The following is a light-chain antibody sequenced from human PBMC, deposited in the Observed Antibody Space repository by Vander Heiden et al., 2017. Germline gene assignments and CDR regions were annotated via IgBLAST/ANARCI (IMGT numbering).Light chain of an antibody. CDR1: SSDVGGYNY. CDR3: CSYAGSYGV. V-gene: IGLV2-11*01. CDR2: DVS. J-gene: IGLJ2*01. Sequence: QSALTQPRSVSGSPGQSVTISCTGTSSDVGGYNYVSWYQQHPGKAPKLIMYDVSKRPSGVPDRFSGSKSGKKAYLTSSGLQAEDDADYYCCSYAGSYGVFGGGTKLTVL.